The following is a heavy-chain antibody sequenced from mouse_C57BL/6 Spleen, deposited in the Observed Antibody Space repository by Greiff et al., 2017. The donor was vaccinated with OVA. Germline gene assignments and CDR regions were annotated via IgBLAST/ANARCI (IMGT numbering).Heavy chain of an antibody. CDR1: GFTFSDYG. D-gene: IGHD1-1*01. Sequence: EVKLVESGGGLVKPGGSLKLSCAASGFTFSDYGMHWVRQAPEKGLEWVAYISSGSSTIYYADTVKGRFTISRDNAKNTLFLQMTSLRSEDTAMYYCARPTTVVAKEFAYWGQGTLVTVSA. CDR2: ISSGSSTI. J-gene: IGHJ3*01. CDR3: ARPTTVVAKEFAY. V-gene: IGHV5-17*01.